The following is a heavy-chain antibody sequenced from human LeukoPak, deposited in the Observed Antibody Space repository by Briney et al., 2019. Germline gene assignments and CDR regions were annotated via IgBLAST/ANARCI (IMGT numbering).Heavy chain of an antibody. J-gene: IGHJ5*02. V-gene: IGHV3-48*03. CDR3: ARDQYNYGYVSWFDP. Sequence: GGSLRLSCAASGFTFSSYEMNWVRLAPGKGLEWVSYISESGSAIYYADSVKGRFTISRDNAKNSLYLQMNSLRAEDTAVYYCARDQYNYGYVSWFDPWGQGTLVTASS. D-gene: IGHD5-18*01. CDR1: GFTFSSYE. CDR2: ISESGSAI.